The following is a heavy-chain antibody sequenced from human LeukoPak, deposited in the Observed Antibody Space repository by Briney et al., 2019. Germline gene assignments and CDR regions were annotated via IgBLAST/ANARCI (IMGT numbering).Heavy chain of an antibody. J-gene: IGHJ5*02. CDR1: GFTFSSYG. D-gene: IGHD2-2*01. V-gene: IGHV3-21*01. Sequence: GGSLRLSCAASGFTFSSYGMNWVRQAPGKGLEWVSSISSSSSYIYYADSVKARFTISRDNAKNSLYLQMNSLRAEDTAVYYCARGYEVDWFDPWGQGTLVTVSS. CDR2: ISSSSSYI. CDR3: ARGYEVDWFDP.